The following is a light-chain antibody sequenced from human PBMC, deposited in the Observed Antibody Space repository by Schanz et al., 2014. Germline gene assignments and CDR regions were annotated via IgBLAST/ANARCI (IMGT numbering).Light chain of an antibody. V-gene: IGLV2-8*01. J-gene: IGLJ2*01. CDR3: SSYAGSSTVV. CDR1: SSDVGGYNY. Sequence: QSALTQPPSASGSPGQSVTISCSGTSSDVGGYNYVSWYQQHPGKAPKVMIYEVSKRPSGVPDRFSGSKSGNTASLTISGLQAEDEAHYYCSSYAGSSTVVFGGGTKLTVL. CDR2: EVS.